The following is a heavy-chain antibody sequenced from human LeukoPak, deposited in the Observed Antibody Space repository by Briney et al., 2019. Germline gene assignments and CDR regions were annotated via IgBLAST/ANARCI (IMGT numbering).Heavy chain of an antibody. J-gene: IGHJ4*02. CDR1: GNTFTGHC. Sequence: ASVKVSCKPSGNTFTGHCIHWVRQAPGQGLEWMGWINHNSGATDYAQKFQGRVTMTSDTSISTAYVELSRLRSDDTAVYYCASQVLTDYYFDSWGQGTLLTVSS. CDR3: ASQVLTDYYFDS. CDR2: INHNSGAT. V-gene: IGHV1-2*02. D-gene: IGHD2-21*02.